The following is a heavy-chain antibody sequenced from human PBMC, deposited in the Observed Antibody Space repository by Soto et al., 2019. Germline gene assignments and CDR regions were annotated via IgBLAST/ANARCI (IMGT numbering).Heavy chain of an antibody. CDR3: ARVNRSDSTGYYLFNWFDP. CDR2: ISTSGGST. V-gene: IGHV1-46*01. J-gene: IGHJ5*02. D-gene: IGHD3-22*01. CDR1: GYTFTSYY. Sequence: QVQLVQSGAEVKKPGASVKVSCKASGYTFTSYYMHWVRQAPGQGLEWMGIISTSGGSTSYAQKFQGRVTMTRDTSTSTVYMQLSSLRSEDTAVYYCARVNRSDSTGYYLFNWFDPWGQGTLVIVSS.